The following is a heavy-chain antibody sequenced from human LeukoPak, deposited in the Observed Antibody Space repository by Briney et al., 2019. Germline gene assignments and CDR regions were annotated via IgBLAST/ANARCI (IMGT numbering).Heavy chain of an antibody. CDR1: GFTFSGYA. Sequence: PGGSLRLSCAASGFTFSGYAMSWIRQPPGKGLEWIGYIYYSGSTNYNPSLKSRVTISVDTSKNQFSLKLSSVTAADTAVYYCARWSMVRGVIDYWGQGTLVTVSS. J-gene: IGHJ4*02. CDR3: ARWSMVRGVIDY. D-gene: IGHD3-10*01. V-gene: IGHV4-59*08. CDR2: IYYSGST.